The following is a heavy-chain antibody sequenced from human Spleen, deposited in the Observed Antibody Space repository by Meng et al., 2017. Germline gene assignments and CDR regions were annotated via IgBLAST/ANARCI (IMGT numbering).Heavy chain of an antibody. CDR2: IYHSGST. CDR3: ARDGSGWYESYFDF. V-gene: IGHV4-38-2*02. D-gene: IGHD6-19*01. J-gene: IGHJ4*02. CDR1: GYSISSGHY. Sequence: GSLRLSCSVSGYSISSGHYWGWIRQAPGKGLEWIGSIYHSGSTYYNPSLTSRVTLSVDTSKNQFSLKLSSVTAADTAVYYCARDGSGWYESYFDFWGQGTLVTVSS.